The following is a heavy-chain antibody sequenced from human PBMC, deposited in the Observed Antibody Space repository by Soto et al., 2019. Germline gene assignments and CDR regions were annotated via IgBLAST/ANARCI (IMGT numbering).Heavy chain of an antibody. CDR2: ISAYNGNT. CDR3: ARGYSTTYYYYGMAV. J-gene: IGHJ6*02. D-gene: IGHD6-13*01. CDR1: GYTFTSYG. V-gene: IGHV1-18*01. Sequence: ASVKVSCKASGYTFTSYGISWVRQAPGQGLEWMGWISAYNGNTNYAQKLQGRVTMTTDTSTSTAYMELRSLRSDDTAVYYCARGYSTTYYYYGMAVWGQGTTVTVSS.